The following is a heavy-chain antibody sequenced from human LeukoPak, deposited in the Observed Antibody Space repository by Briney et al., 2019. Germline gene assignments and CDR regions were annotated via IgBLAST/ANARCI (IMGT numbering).Heavy chain of an antibody. CDR1: GFTFSSYA. Sequence: GGSLRLSCAASGFTFSSYAMSWVRQAPGKGLEWVSAISGSGGSTYYADSVKGRFTISRDNSKNTLYLQMNSLRAEDTAVYYCAKDLRLEYSSSPLGYWGQGTLVTVSS. J-gene: IGHJ4*02. V-gene: IGHV3-23*01. CDR3: AKDLRLEYSSSPLGY. CDR2: ISGSGGST. D-gene: IGHD6-6*01.